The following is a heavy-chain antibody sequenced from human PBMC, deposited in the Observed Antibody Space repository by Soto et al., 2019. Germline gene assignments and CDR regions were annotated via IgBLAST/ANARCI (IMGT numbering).Heavy chain of an antibody. J-gene: IGHJ6*02. Sequence: SVKVSCKASGGTFSSYAISWVRQAPGQGLEWMGGIIPIFGTANYAQKFQGRVTITADESTSTAYMELSSLRSEDTAVYYCARSGYSYGLNYYGMDVWGQGTTVTVSS. V-gene: IGHV1-69*13. CDR1: GGTFSSYA. D-gene: IGHD5-18*01. CDR3: ARSGYSYGLNYYGMDV. CDR2: IIPIFGTA.